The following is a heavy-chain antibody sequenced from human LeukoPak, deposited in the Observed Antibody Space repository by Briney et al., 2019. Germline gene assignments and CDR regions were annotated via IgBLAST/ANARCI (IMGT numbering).Heavy chain of an antibody. CDR1: GFPFSSYA. V-gene: IGHV3-23*01. J-gene: IGHJ2*01. Sequence: GGSLRLSCAASGFPFSSYAMSWVRQAPGKGLEWVSAVVGSGASTYSAASVKGRFTISRDNSKNTLHLQMNSLRAEDTAIYHCAKVRVVGDYNWFCDLWGRGALVTVSS. CDR3: AKVRVVGDYNWFCDL. D-gene: IGHD4-17*01. CDR2: VVGSGAST.